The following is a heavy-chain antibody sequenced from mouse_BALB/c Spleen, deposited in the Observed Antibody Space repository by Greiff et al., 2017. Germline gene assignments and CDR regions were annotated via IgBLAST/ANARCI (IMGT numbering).Heavy chain of an antibody. V-gene: IGHV5-6-3*01. Sequence: VQLKESGGGLVQPGGSLKLSCAASGFTFSSYGMSWVRQTPDKRLELVATINSNGGSTYYPDSVKGRFTISRDNAKNTLYLQMSSLKSEDTAMYYCARDRGIDYGSSYDAMDYWGQGTSVTVSS. D-gene: IGHD1-1*01. J-gene: IGHJ4*01. CDR3: ARDRGIDYGSSYDAMDY. CDR2: INSNGGST. CDR1: GFTFSSYG.